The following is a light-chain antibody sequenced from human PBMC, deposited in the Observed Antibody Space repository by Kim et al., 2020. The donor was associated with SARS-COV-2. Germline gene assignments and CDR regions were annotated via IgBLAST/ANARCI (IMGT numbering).Light chain of an antibody. CDR1: SLRSYY. V-gene: IGLV3-19*01. J-gene: IGLJ2*01. CDR3: NSRDSNGNQV. CDR2: GKN. Sequence: SSELTQDPAVSVALGQTVRITCQGDSLRSYYATWYQQKPGQAPIVVIYGKNNRPSGIPDRFSGSSSGNTASLTITGTQAGDEADYYCNSRDSNGNQVIGG.